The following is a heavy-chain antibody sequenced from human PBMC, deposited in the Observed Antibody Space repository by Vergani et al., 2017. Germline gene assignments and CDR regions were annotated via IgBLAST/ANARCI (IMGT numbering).Heavy chain of an antibody. D-gene: IGHD3-10*01. V-gene: IGHV3-30*18. Sequence: QVQLVESGGGVVQPGRSLRLSCAASGFTFSSYGMHWVRQAPGKGLEWVAVISYDGSNKYYADSVKGRFTISRDHSKNTLYLQMNSLRAEDTAVYYCAKGLLWFGERVSGFCYWSQGSLVTVSS. J-gene: IGHJ4*02. CDR1: GFTFSSYG. CDR3: AKGLLWFGERVSGFCY. CDR2: ISYDGSNK.